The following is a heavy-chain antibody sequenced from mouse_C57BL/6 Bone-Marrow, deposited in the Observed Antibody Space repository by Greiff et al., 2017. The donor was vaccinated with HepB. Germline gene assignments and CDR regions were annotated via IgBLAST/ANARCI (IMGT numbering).Heavy chain of an antibody. Sequence: EVQLQESGPGLVKPSQSLSLTCPVTGYSITSGYYCHWFRQFPGNKLEWMGYISYDGSNNYNPSLKNRISITRDTSKNQFFLKLNSVTTEDTATYYCAREEGLTGTDFDYWGQGTTLTVSS. CDR3: AREEGLTGTDFDY. CDR1: GYSITSGYY. CDR2: ISYDGSN. D-gene: IGHD4-1*01. J-gene: IGHJ2*01. V-gene: IGHV3-6*01.